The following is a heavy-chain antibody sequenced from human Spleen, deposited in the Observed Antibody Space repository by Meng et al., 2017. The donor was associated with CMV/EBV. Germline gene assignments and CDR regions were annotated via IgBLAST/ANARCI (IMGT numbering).Heavy chain of an antibody. CDR2: IYYRDST. CDR1: GSTSSGRHY. V-gene: IGHV4-31*02. D-gene: IGHD6-25*01. J-gene: IGHJ4*02. CDR3: ARTLAAANGPYSFDY. Sequence: GSTSSGRHYSSWIRQPPRTALEWIGYIYYRDSTYYTPSLKSRFIISVDTSKNQFSLKLNSVTAADTALYYCARTLAAANGPYSFDYWGQGTLVTVSS.